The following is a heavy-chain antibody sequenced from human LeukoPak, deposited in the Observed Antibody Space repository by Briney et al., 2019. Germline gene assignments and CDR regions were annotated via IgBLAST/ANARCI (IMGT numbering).Heavy chain of an antibody. J-gene: IGHJ4*02. D-gene: IGHD3-3*01. CDR3: ATSITIFGVVDY. Sequence: ASVKVSCKASGYTFTNYGISWVRQAPGQGLEWMGWISAYNGNTNYAQKLQGRVTMTRDTSISTAYMELSRLRSDDTAVYYCATSITIFGVVDYWGQGTLVTVSS. CDR2: ISAYNGNT. CDR1: GYTFTNYG. V-gene: IGHV1-18*01.